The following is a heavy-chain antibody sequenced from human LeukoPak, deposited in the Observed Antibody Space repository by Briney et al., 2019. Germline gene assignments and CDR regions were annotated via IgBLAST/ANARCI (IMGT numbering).Heavy chain of an antibody. Sequence: GRSLRLSCAASGFTFSSYGMPWVRQAPGKGLEWVAVIWYDGSNKYYADSVKGRFTISRDNSKNTLYLQMNSLRAEDTAVYYCARDLGGYCSSTSCYTGAFDIWGQGTMVTVSS. V-gene: IGHV3-33*01. J-gene: IGHJ3*02. D-gene: IGHD2-2*02. CDR2: IWYDGSNK. CDR1: GFTFSSYG. CDR3: ARDLGGYCSSTSCYTGAFDI.